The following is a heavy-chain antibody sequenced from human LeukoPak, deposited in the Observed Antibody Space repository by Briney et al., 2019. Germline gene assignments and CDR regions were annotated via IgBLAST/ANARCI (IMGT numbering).Heavy chain of an antibody. CDR2: TYPGDSNT. Sequence: GESLKISCKVSGYSFTAYWIGWVRQMPGMGLEWVAITYPGDSNTVYSPSFQGQVTISADTSISTAYLQCNSLRASDTAMYFCVRRPQRSGWSHFDYWGQGTLVTVSP. V-gene: IGHV5-51*01. D-gene: IGHD6-19*01. CDR3: VRRPQRSGWSHFDY. J-gene: IGHJ4*02. CDR1: GYSFTAYW.